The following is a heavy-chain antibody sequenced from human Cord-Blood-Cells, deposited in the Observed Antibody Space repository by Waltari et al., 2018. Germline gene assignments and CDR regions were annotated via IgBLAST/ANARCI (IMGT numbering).Heavy chain of an antibody. CDR3: ASLALYGSGSYYNGDAFDI. J-gene: IGHJ3*02. Sequence: QVQLQQWGAGLLKPSETLSLTCAVYGGSFSGYYWSWIRQPPGKGLEWIGEINQSGRNNYNPPLKSRVTRSVDTSKTQFSLRLGSVTAADTAVYYCASLALYGSGSYYNGDAFDIWGQGTMVTVSS. D-gene: IGHD3-10*01. CDR2: INQSGRN. V-gene: IGHV4-34*01. CDR1: GGSFSGYY.